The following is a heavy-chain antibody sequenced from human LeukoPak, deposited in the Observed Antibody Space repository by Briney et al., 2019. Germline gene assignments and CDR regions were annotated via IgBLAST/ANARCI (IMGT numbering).Heavy chain of an antibody. V-gene: IGHV3-33*01. Sequence: PGRSLRLSCAPSGVTFSNYGMHWIRQAPGKGLEWVAVIWYDGNNKYYADSVKGRFTISGDNSKNTLYLQMNSRRAEYTAVYYCARSPTGSGRFDYWGQGTLVTVSS. J-gene: IGHJ4*02. CDR3: ARSPTGSGRFDY. CDR1: GVTFSNYG. D-gene: IGHD2-15*01. CDR2: IWYDGNNK.